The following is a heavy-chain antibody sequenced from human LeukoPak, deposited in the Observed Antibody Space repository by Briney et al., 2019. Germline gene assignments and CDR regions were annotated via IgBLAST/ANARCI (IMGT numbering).Heavy chain of an antibody. Sequence: GGSLRLTCAASGLTFSTYEMNWVRQAPGKGLEWVSYITSGSTIYYADSVKGRFTISRDNAKNSLYLQMNSLRAEDTAVYYCAREPLRYSGSIFDYWGQGTLVTVSS. CDR1: GLTFSTYE. CDR3: AREPLRYSGSIFDY. J-gene: IGHJ4*02. D-gene: IGHD1-26*01. CDR2: ITSGSTI. V-gene: IGHV3-48*03.